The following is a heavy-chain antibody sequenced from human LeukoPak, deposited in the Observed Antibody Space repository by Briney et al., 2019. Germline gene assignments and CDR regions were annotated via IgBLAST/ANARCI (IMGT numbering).Heavy chain of an antibody. CDR2: TYYRSKWFY. CDR3: ARDTVAGNYFDY. J-gene: IGHJ4*02. D-gene: IGHD6-19*01. V-gene: IGHV6-1*01. Sequence: LQTLSLNCAISGDSVSSNSATWNWIRQSPSRGLEWLGRTYYRSKWFYDYALSVKSRITINPDTSKNQFSLQLNSVTPEDTAVYYCARDTVAGNYFDYWGQGTLATVSS. CDR1: GDSVSSNSAT.